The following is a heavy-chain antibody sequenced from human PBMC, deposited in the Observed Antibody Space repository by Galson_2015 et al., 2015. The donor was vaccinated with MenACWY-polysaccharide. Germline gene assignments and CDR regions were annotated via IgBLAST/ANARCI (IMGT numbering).Heavy chain of an antibody. CDR1: GFTFSSYI. V-gene: IGHV3-23*01. D-gene: IGHD5/OR15-5a*01. Sequence: SLRLSCATSGFTFSSYIMSWVRQTPGKGLEWVSGVSGSGASTYYADSVKGRFTISRDNSKNTLYLQMNSLTAADTAIYYCANPGPSTRRTSDVDYWGQGTLVTVPS. J-gene: IGHJ4*02. CDR3: ANPGPSTRRTSDVDY. CDR2: VSGSGAST.